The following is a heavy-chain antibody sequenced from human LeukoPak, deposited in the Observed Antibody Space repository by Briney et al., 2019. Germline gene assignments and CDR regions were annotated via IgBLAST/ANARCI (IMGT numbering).Heavy chain of an antibody. CDR2: ISYIGST. Sequence: SETLSLTCAVYGGSFSGYYWSWIRQPPGKGLEWIGYISYIGSTNYNPSLKSRVTISIDTSKNQFSLKLTSVTAADTAAYYCARDLVTVTKGFDIWGQGTMASVSS. CDR1: GGSFSGYY. D-gene: IGHD4-17*01. V-gene: IGHV4-59*01. CDR3: ARDLVTVTKGFDI. J-gene: IGHJ3*02.